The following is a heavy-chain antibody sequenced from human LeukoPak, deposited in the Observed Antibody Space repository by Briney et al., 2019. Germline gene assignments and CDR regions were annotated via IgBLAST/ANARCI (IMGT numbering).Heavy chain of an antibody. Sequence: GGSLRLSCAASGLTSSNYAMSWVRQAPGKGLEWVASINHNGNVNYYVDSVKGRFTISRDNAKNSLYLQMSNLRAEDTAVYYCARVDCGGDCYHYWGQGTLVTVSS. J-gene: IGHJ4*02. D-gene: IGHD2-21*02. CDR2: INHNGNVN. CDR1: GLTSSNYA. V-gene: IGHV3-7*03. CDR3: ARVDCGGDCYHY.